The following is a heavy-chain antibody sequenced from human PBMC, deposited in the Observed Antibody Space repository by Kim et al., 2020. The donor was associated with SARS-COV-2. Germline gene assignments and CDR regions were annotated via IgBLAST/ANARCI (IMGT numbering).Heavy chain of an antibody. CDR3: AKTEDIAVVNAPFDY. D-gene: IGHD5-18*01. CDR1: GFTFSSYA. V-gene: IGHV3-33*06. Sequence: GGSLRLSCAASGFTFSSYAMHWVRQAPGKGLEWVAVIWYDGSNKDYADSVKGRFTISRDNSKNTLYLQMNSLRAEDTAVYYCAKTEDIAVVNAPFDYWGQGTLVTVSS. CDR2: IWYDGSNK. J-gene: IGHJ4*02.